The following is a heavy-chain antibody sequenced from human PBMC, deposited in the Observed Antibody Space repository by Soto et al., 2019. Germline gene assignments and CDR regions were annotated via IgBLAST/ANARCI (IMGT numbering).Heavy chain of an antibody. CDR3: ARVDSVVC. J-gene: IGHJ4*02. D-gene: IGHD2-2*03. CDR2: ISYDGSNK. Sequence: GGSLILSCAASGFTFSSYAMHWVRQAPGKGLEWVAVISYDGSNKYYADSVKGRFTISRDNSKNTLYLQMNSRRAEDTAVYYCARVDSVVCWGQVTLVTVSS. CDR1: GFTFSSYA. V-gene: IGHV3-30-3*01.